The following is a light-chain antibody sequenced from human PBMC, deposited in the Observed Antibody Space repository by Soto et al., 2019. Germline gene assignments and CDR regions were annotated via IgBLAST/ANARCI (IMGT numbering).Light chain of an antibody. Sequence: QSALTQPASVSGSPVQSITISCTGTSSDVGGYNYVSWYQQHPGKAPKLMIYDVSNRPSGVSNRFSGSKSGNTASLTISGLQAEDEAEYYCSSYTSSSIWVFGGGTKLTVL. V-gene: IGLV2-14*01. CDR1: SSDVGGYNY. CDR2: DVS. J-gene: IGLJ3*02. CDR3: SSYTSSSIWV.